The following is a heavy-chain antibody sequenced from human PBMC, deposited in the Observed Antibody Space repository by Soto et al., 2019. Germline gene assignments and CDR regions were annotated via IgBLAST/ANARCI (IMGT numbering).Heavy chain of an antibody. CDR1: GASISSYY. D-gene: IGHD6-13*01. Sequence: SETLSLTCAVSGASISSYYYTGIRQTPGKGLEWIGYIYLGGSINYNPSFKSRVTISVDTSKNQFSLKLTSVTAADTAVYYCARGGQTSSWYFFWGQGTLVTVSS. J-gene: IGHJ4*02. CDR3: ARGGQTSSWYFF. CDR2: IYLGGSI. V-gene: IGHV4-59*01.